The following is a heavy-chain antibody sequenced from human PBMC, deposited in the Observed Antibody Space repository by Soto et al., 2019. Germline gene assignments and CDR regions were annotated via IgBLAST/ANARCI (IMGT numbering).Heavy chain of an antibody. V-gene: IGHV4-39*01. CDR2: IYHSGST. J-gene: IGHJ6*02. CDR1: GGSISSSSYY. CDR3: AGQMLFYYAMDV. Sequence: SETLSLTCTVSGGSISSSSYYWGWIRQPPGKGLEWIGSIYHSGSTFYNPSLESRVTISVDTSNNHFSLRLSFVTAADTAAYYCAGQMLFYYAMDVWGHGTTVTVSS. D-gene: IGHD2-21*01.